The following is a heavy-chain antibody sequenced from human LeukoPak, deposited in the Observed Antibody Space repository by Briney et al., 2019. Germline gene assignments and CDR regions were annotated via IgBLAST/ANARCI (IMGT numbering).Heavy chain of an antibody. CDR1: VYTLTELS. V-gene: IGHV1-24*01. CDR3: ATWSPTNCSSTSCYGSWVDYYYGMDV. J-gene: IGHJ6*02. Sequence: ASVNVSCKVSVYTLTELSMHWVRQAPGKGLEWMGGFDPEDGETIYAQKFQGRVTMTEDTSTDTAYMELSSLRSEDTAVYYCATWSPTNCSSTSCYGSWVDYYYGMDVWGQGTTVTVSS. CDR2: FDPEDGET. D-gene: IGHD2-2*01.